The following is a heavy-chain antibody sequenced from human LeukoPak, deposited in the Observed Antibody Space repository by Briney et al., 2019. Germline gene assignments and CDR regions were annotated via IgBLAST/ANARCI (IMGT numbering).Heavy chain of an antibody. V-gene: IGHV4-61*02. CDR2: IYTSGST. J-gene: IGHJ3*02. D-gene: IGHD3-22*01. CDR1: GGSISSGSYY. CDR3: ARVGGIYYDSSGYFDAFDI. Sequence: SETLSLTXTVSGGSISSGSYYWSWIRQPAGKGLEWIGRIYTSGSTNYNPSLKSRVTISVDTSNNQFSLKLSSVTAADTAVYYCARVGGIYYDSSGYFDAFDIWGQGTMVTVSS.